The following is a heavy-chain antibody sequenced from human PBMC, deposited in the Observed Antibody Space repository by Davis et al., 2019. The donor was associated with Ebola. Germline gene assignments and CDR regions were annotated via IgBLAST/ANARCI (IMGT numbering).Heavy chain of an antibody. D-gene: IGHD5-24*01. J-gene: IGHJ4*02. Sequence: MPSETLSLTCTVSGGSIASGSYYWGWIRQPPGKGLEWIGAIYDGGSTYYSSSLKSRLTISVDTSKNQVSMKLSSVTAADTAVYYCARGAERWLQLKARTFDYWGQGTLVTVSS. V-gene: IGHV4-39*01. CDR1: GGSIASGSYY. CDR3: ARGAERWLQLKARTFDY. CDR2: IYDGGST.